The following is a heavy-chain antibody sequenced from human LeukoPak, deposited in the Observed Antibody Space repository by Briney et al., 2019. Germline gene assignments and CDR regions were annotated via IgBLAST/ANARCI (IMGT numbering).Heavy chain of an antibody. Sequence: SETLSLTCTVSGGSISSGDYYWSWIRQPPGKGLEWIGYIYYSGSTYYNPSLKSRVTISVDTSKNQFSLKLSSVTAADTAVYYCATTQPQYYDFWSGLDYWGQGTLVTVSS. V-gene: IGHV4-30-4*08. CDR2: IYYSGST. J-gene: IGHJ4*02. CDR1: GGSISSGDYY. CDR3: ATTQPQYYDFWSGLDY. D-gene: IGHD3-3*01.